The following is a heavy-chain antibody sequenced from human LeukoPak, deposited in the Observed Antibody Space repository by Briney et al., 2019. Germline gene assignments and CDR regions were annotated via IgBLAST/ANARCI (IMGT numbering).Heavy chain of an antibody. Sequence: ASVKVSCKASGYTFTSYGISWVRQAPGQGLEWMGWISAYNGNTNYAQKLQGRVTMTTDTSTSTAYMELRSLRSDDTGVYYCARVLPPGSGSYYSDYWGQGTLVTVSS. D-gene: IGHD3-10*01. V-gene: IGHV1-18*01. CDR1: GYTFTSYG. J-gene: IGHJ4*02. CDR2: ISAYNGNT. CDR3: ARVLPPGSGSYYSDY.